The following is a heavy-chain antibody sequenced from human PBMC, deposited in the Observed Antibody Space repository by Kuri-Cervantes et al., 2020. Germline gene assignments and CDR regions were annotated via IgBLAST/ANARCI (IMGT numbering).Heavy chain of an antibody. CDR2: IYHSGST. CDR3: ARGQANYYDSSGYYYGHAFDI. V-gene: IGHV4-30-2*01. CDR1: GVSISSGGYS. D-gene: IGHD3-22*01. Sequence: SQTLSLTCAVSGVSISSGGYSWSWIRQPPGKGLEWIGYIYHSGSTYYNPSLKSRVTISVDRSKNQFSLKLSSVTAADTAVYYCARGQANYYDSSGYYYGHAFDIWSQGTMVTVSS. J-gene: IGHJ3*02.